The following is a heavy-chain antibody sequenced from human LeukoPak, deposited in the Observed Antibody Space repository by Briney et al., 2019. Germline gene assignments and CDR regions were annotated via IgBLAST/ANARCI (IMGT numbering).Heavy chain of an antibody. CDR3: ARVPARRVVTTPTYFDY. D-gene: IGHD2-21*02. J-gene: IGHJ4*02. V-gene: IGHV4-59*11. CDR1: GGSISSHF. Sequence: PSETLSLTCTVSGGSISSHFWSWIRQPPGKGLEWIGYINYSGSTNYNPSLKSRVTISGDTSKNQFSLKLSSVTAADTAVYYCARVPARRVVTTPTYFDYWGQGTLVTVSS. CDR2: INYSGST.